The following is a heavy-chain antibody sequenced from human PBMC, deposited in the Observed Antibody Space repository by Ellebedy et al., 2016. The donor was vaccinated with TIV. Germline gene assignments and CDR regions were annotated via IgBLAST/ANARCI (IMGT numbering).Heavy chain of an antibody. CDR2: MSGSGDSS. J-gene: IGHJ4*02. Sequence: GGSLRLSXATSGFTFSSYAMNWVRQAPGKGLEWVSGMSGSGDSSFYADSVKGRFTISRDSSRNTLYLQMESLRVEDTAIYYCAKEASLIRGVILGGNYWGQGTLVTVSS. D-gene: IGHD3-10*01. V-gene: IGHV3-23*01. CDR3: AKEASLIRGVILGGNY. CDR1: GFTFSSYA.